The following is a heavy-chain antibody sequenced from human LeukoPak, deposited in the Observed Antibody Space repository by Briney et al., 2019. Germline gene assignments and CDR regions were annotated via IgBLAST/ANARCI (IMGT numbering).Heavy chain of an antibody. D-gene: IGHD3-10*01. CDR3: AKDLTSGSAECYFDY. V-gene: IGHV3-30*18. J-gene: IGHJ4*02. Sequence: GSLRLSCAASGFTFSNYGMHWVRQAPGEELEWVAVISFDGGDKKYADSVKGRFTISRDNSKNTLYLQMNSLGAEDTAVYYCAKDLTSGSAECYFDYWGQGTLVTVSS. CDR1: GFTFSNYG. CDR2: ISFDGGDK.